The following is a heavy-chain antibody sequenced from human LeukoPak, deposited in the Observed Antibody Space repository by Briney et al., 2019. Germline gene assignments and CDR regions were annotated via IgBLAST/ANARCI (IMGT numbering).Heavy chain of an antibody. CDR2: IYYSGIT. D-gene: IGHD2-2*01. Sequence: SETLSLTCTVSGGSISSYYWSWIRQPPGKGLEWIGYIYYSGITSYNPSLKSRVTMSVDTSRNQFSLKLSSVTAADTALYYCARDNPNLPPNIVVVPAAPARPVAFDYWGQGTLVTVSS. V-gene: IGHV4-59*01. CDR1: GGSISSYY. J-gene: IGHJ4*02. CDR3: ARDNPNLPPNIVVVPAAPARPVAFDY.